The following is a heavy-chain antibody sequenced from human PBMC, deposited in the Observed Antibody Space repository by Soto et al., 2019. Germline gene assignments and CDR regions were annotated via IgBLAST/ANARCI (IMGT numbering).Heavy chain of an antibody. V-gene: IGHV5-51*01. J-gene: IGHJ6*02. CDR2: IYPGDSDT. D-gene: IGHD6-13*01. Sequence: EVQLVQSGAEVKKPGESLKISCKGSGYSFTSYWIGWVRQMPGKGLEWMGIIYPGDSDTRYSPSFQGQGTISADKSISTAYLKWSSLNASETAMYYCARTAAAGKNYHGTDVWGQGTTVAVSS. CDR3: ARTAAAGKNYHGTDV. CDR1: GYSFTSYW.